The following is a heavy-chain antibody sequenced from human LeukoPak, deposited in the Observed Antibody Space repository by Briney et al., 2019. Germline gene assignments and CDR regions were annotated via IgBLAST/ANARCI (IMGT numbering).Heavy chain of an antibody. Sequence: SETLSLTCAVYGGSFSGYYWSWIRQPPGKGLEWIGEINHSGSTNYNPSLKSRVTISVDTSKNQFSLKLSSVTAADTAVYYCARSVLRAAFDIWGQGTMVTVSS. CDR3: ARSVLRAAFDI. D-gene: IGHD4/OR15-4a*01. CDR1: GGSFSGYY. J-gene: IGHJ3*02. V-gene: IGHV4-34*01. CDR2: INHSGST.